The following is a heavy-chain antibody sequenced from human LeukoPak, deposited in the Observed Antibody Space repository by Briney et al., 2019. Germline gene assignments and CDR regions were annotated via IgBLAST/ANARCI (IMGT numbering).Heavy chain of an antibody. J-gene: IGHJ3*01. CDR3: VRSIGSGF. CDR2: IKQDGCEK. CDR1: GYPFKNYW. D-gene: IGHD5-18*01. V-gene: IGHV3-7*01. Sequence: QPGGPLRLPCAVSGYPFKNYWMMWARQAPGEGLVGVASIKQDGCEKFYVLSVRGRFTIPREFDKNCLYLKMNTLRAEDTALYYCVRSIGSGFWGQGTMVTAS.